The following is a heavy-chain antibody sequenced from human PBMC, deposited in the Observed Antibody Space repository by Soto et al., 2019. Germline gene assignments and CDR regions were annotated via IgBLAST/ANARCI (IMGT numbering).Heavy chain of an antibody. CDR2: ISYDGSNK. J-gene: IGHJ4*02. CDR3: ARDGIGGTVFRGYLDY. CDR1: GFTFSSYA. Sequence: GGSLRLSCAASGFTFSSYAMSWVRQAPGKGLEWVAVISYDGSNKYYADSVKGRFTISRDNSKNTLYLQMNSLRAEDTAVYYCARDGIGGTVFRGYLDYWGRGTVVTVSS. D-gene: IGHD1-7*01. V-gene: IGHV3-30*03.